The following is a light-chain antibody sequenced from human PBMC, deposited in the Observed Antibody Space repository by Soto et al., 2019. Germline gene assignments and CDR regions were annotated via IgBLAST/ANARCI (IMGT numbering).Light chain of an antibody. V-gene: IGKV3-20*01. CDR3: QQYGSSTGLT. CDR1: QSVSSSY. CDR2: GAS. J-gene: IGKJ4*01. Sequence: IVLTQSPGTLSLSQGERATLSCRASQSVSSSYLAWYQQKPGQAPRLLIYGASSRATGIPDRFSGSGSGTDFTLTLSRLEPEDFAVYYCQQYGSSTGLTFGGGTKVEIK.